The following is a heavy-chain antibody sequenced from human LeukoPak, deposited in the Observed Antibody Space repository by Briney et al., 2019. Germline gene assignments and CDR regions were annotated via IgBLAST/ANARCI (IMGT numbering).Heavy chain of an antibody. J-gene: IGHJ4*02. D-gene: IGHD4-23*01. CDR3: AKVAARYGGSYFDY. CDR1: GYTFTNYA. Sequence: ASVKVSCKASGYTFTNYAMHWVRQAPGQRLEWMGWINAGNGNTKYLQEFQDRVAITRDTSASTAYMELSSLRSEDMAVYYCAKVAARYGGSYFDYWGQGTLVTVSS. CDR2: INAGNGNT. V-gene: IGHV1-3*03.